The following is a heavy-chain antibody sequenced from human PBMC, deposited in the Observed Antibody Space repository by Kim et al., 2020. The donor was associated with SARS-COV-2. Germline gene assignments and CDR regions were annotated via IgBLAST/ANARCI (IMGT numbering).Heavy chain of an antibody. CDR3: ARGTKSDY. D-gene: IGHD2-2*01. J-gene: IGHJ4*02. V-gene: IGHV4-34*01. CDR1: GGSFSGYY. CDR2: INHSGST. Sequence: SQTLSLTCAVYGGSFSGYYWSWIRQPPGKGLEWIGEINHSGSTNYNPSLKSRVTISVDTSKNQFSLKLSSVTAADTAVYYCARGTKSDYWGQGTLVTVSS.